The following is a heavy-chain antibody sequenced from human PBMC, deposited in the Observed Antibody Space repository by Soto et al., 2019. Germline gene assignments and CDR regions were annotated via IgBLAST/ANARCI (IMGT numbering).Heavy chain of an antibody. CDR2: INPSGGST. Sequence: ASLKLSCKASGYTFTSSYMHWGRKAPGQGLEWMGIINPSGGSTSYAQKFQGRVTMTRDTSTSTVYMELSSLRSEDTAVYYCARDYDSSGYYLDPWGQGTLVTVSS. V-gene: IGHV1-46*01. CDR3: ARDYDSSGYYLDP. CDR1: GYTFTSSY. J-gene: IGHJ5*02. D-gene: IGHD3-22*01.